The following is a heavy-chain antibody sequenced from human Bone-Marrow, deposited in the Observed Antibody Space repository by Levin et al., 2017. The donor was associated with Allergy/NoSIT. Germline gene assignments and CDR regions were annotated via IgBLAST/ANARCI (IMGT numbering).Heavy chain of an antibody. J-gene: IGHJ4*02. Sequence: GGSLRLSCAASGFTFSDYYMSWIRQAPGKGLEWVSYISSSGSTIYYADSVKGRFTISRDNAKNSLYLQMNSLRAEDTAVYYCAKPSSSGWYWGYTVDYWGQGTLVTVSS. CDR2: ISSSGSTI. CDR3: AKPSSSGWYWGYTVDY. CDR1: GFTFSDYY. V-gene: IGHV3-11*01. D-gene: IGHD6-19*01.